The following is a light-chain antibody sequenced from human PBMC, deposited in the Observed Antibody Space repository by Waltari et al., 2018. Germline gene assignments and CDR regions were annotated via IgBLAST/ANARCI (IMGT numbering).Light chain of an antibody. Sequence: EIVMTQSPATLSVSPGEGATLSCRASQNIKSNLAWYQQQPGQTPRLLIYGASTRAIGIPARFSGSGSGTEFTLTISSLQSEDFALYYCQQYNNWPPWTFGQGTKVEIK. J-gene: IGKJ1*01. V-gene: IGKV3D-15*01. CDR2: GAS. CDR1: QNIKSN. CDR3: QQYNNWPPWT.